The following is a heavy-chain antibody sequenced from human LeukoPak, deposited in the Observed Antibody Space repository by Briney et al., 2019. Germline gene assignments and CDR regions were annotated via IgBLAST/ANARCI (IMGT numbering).Heavy chain of an antibody. Sequence: SETLSLTCNVSGDSISSSSYYWSWIRVPSGKGLEWIGSIYYAGSTYYNPSLKSRVTLSVDTSTNHFSLNIKSVTAADTAMYYCAREREGPYGYLDYWGQGILVTVSS. J-gene: IGHJ4*02. CDR3: AREREGPYGYLDY. CDR1: GDSISSSSYY. D-gene: IGHD4-17*01. CDR2: IYYAGST. V-gene: IGHV4-39*02.